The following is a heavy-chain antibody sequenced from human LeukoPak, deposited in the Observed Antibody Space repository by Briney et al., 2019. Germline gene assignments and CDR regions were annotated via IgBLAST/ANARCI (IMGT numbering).Heavy chain of an antibody. J-gene: IGHJ6*03. D-gene: IGHD3-10*01. CDR2: IRYDGSNK. Sequence: GGSLRLSCAASGVTFSSYGMHWVRQAPGKGLEWVAFIRYDGSNKYYADSVKGRFTISRDNSNNTLYLPMNSLRAEDTAVYYCAKVYGSGSYYSDSYYYYYMDVWGKGTTVTVSS. V-gene: IGHV3-30*02. CDR1: GVTFSSYG. CDR3: AKVYGSGSYYSDSYYYYYMDV.